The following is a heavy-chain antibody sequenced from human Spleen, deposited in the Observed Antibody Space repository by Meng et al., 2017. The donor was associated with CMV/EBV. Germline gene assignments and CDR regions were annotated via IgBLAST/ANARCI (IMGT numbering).Heavy chain of an antibody. CDR2: ISGSGGST. Sequence: GGSLRLSCAASGFTFDDYAMHWVRQAPGKGLEWVSAISGSGGSTYYADSVKGRVTISRDNSKNTLYLQMNSLRAEDTAVYYCAILGGYSYGFDYWGQGTLVTVSS. J-gene: IGHJ4*02. D-gene: IGHD5-18*01. V-gene: IGHV3-23*01. CDR3: AILGGYSYGFDY. CDR1: GFTFDDYA.